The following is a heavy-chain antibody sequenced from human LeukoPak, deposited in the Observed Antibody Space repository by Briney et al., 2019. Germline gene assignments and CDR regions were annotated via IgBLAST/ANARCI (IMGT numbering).Heavy chain of an antibody. CDR2: MNPNSGNT. D-gene: IGHD3-10*01. Sequence: ASVKVSCKASGYTFTSYDINWVRQATGQGLEWMGWMNPNSGNTAYAQKFQGRVTMTRKTSITTAYMELSSLRSEDTAVYYCARGLYGPGSYYPDYWGQETLVTVSS. CDR3: ARGLYGPGSYYPDY. V-gene: IGHV1-8*01. CDR1: GYTFTSYD. J-gene: IGHJ4*02.